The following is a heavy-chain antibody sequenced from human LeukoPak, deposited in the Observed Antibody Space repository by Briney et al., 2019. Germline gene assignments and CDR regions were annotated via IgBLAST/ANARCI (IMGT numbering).Heavy chain of an antibody. Sequence: PGGSLRLSCAASGFTFSSYAMSWVRQAPGKGLEWVSAISGSGGSTYYADSVKGRFTISRDNSKNTLYLQMNSLRAEDTAVYYCAKDGWFGEFNWSDPWGQGTLVTVSS. CDR1: GFTFSSYA. V-gene: IGHV3-23*01. CDR2: ISGSGGST. J-gene: IGHJ5*02. CDR3: AKDGWFGEFNWSDP. D-gene: IGHD3-10*01.